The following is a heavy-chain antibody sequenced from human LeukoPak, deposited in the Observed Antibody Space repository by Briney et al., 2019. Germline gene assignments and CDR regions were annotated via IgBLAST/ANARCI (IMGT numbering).Heavy chain of an antibody. CDR1: GYTFTSYD. D-gene: IGHD1-26*01. Sequence: ASVKVSCKASGYTFTSYDINWVRQATGQGLEWMGWMNPNSGNTGYAQKFQGRVTMTRNTSISTAYMELSSLRSEDTAVYYCATCRSGPPPHFDYWGQGTLVTVSS. CDR2: MNPNSGNT. CDR3: ATCRSGPPPHFDY. J-gene: IGHJ4*02. V-gene: IGHV1-8*01.